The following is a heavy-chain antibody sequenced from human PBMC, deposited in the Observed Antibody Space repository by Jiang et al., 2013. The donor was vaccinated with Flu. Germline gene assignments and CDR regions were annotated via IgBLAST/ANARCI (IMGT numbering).Heavy chain of an antibody. Sequence: GSEKYYVDSVKGRFTISRDNAKNSLYLQMNSLRAEDTAVYYCARERYSSGWPLYFDYWGQGTLVTVSS. CDR3: ARERYSSGWPLYFDY. J-gene: IGHJ4*02. D-gene: IGHD6-19*01. CDR2: GSEK. V-gene: IGHV3-7*03.